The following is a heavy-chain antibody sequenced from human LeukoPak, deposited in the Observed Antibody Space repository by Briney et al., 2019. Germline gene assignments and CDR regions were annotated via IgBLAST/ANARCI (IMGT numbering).Heavy chain of an antibody. CDR2: IYTSGST. Sequence: SSETLSLTCTVSGGSISSYYWSWIRQPAGKGLEWIGRIYTSGSTNYNPSLKSRVTMSVDTSKNQFSLKLSSVTAADTAVYYCASTYCSSTSCPRGWFDPWGQGTLATVSS. J-gene: IGHJ5*02. D-gene: IGHD2-2*01. CDR3: ASTYCSSTSCPRGWFDP. CDR1: GGSISSYY. V-gene: IGHV4-4*07.